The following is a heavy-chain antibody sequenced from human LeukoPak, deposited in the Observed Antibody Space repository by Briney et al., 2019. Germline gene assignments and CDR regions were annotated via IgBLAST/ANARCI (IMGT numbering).Heavy chain of an antibody. Sequence: ASVKVSCKASGYTFTSYDINWVRQATGQGLEWMGWMNPNSGNTGYAQKFQGRVTMTRNTSISTAYMELSSLRSEDTAVYYCARGGNIVVVPAAMTGGYYYYGMDVWGQGTTATVSS. V-gene: IGHV1-8*01. D-gene: IGHD2-2*01. CDR3: ARGGNIVVVPAAMTGGYYYYGMDV. CDR2: MNPNSGNT. J-gene: IGHJ6*02. CDR1: GYTFTSYD.